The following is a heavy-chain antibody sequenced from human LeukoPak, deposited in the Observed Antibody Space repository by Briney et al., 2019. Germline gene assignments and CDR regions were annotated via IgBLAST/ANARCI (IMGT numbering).Heavy chain of an antibody. Sequence: PGGSLRLSCAVSGFTFSTYAMSWVRQAPGKGLEWVSGISWNSGSIGYADSVKGRFTISRDNSKNTLYLQMNSLRAEDTAVYYCAKFRGYSYGPIGYWGQGTLVTVSS. CDR2: ISWNSGSI. CDR1: GFTFSTYA. CDR3: AKFRGYSYGPIGY. V-gene: IGHV3-23*01. D-gene: IGHD5-18*01. J-gene: IGHJ4*02.